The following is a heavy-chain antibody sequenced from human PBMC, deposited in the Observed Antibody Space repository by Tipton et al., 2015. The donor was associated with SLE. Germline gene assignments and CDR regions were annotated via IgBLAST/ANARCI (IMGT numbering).Heavy chain of an antibody. CDR1: GGSISSHY. CDR3: ARITIFGVVFDY. J-gene: IGHJ4*02. CDR2: IYYSGST. D-gene: IGHD3-3*01. Sequence: TLSLTCTVSGGSISSHYWSWIRQPPGKGLEWIGYIYYSGSTNYNPSLKSRVTISVDTSKNQFSLKLSSVTAADTAVYYCARITIFGVVFDYWGQGTLVTVSS. V-gene: IGHV4-59*11.